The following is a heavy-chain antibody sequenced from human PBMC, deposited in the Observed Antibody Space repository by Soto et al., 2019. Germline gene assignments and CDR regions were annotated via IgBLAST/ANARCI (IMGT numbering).Heavy chain of an antibody. CDR2: INSDGSST. Sequence: EVQLVESGGGLVQPGGSLRLSCAASEFTFSNYWRHWVRQAPGKGLVWVSRINSDGSSTNYADSVKGRFTISTDNAKYTLYRQMNRLSAEATAVYYCVRGGLRAYRIDPGGQGALVTVSS. CDR3: VRGGLRAYRIDP. CDR1: EFTFSNYW. J-gene: IGHJ5*02. V-gene: IGHV3-74*01. D-gene: IGHD4-17*01.